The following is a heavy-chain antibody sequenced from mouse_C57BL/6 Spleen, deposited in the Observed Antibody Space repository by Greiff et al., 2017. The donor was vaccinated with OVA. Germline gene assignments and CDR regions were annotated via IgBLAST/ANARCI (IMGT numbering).Heavy chain of an antibody. CDR1: GYSITSGYY. J-gene: IGHJ4*01. CDR3: AREDYGYDDEGVYYAMDY. V-gene: IGHV3-6*01. Sequence: EVQLVESGPGLVKPSQSLSLTCSVTGYSITSGYYWNWIRQFPGNKLEWMGYISYDGSNNYNPSLKNRISITRDTSKNQFFLKLNSVTTEDTATYYCAREDYGYDDEGVYYAMDYWGQGTSVTVSS. CDR2: ISYDGSN. D-gene: IGHD2-2*01.